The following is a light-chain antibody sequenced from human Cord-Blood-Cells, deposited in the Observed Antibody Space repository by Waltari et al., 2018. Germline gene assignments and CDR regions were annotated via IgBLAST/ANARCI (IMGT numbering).Light chain of an antibody. V-gene: IGKV1-33*01. J-gene: IGKJ2*01. CDR2: DAS. Sequence: DIQITQSPSSMSASVGDRATITCQASQDISNYLNWYQQKPGKAPKLLIYDASNLETGVPSRFSGSGSGTDFTFTISSLQPEDIATYYCQQYDNLPRYTFGQGTKLEIK. CDR3: QQYDNLPRYT. CDR1: QDISNY.